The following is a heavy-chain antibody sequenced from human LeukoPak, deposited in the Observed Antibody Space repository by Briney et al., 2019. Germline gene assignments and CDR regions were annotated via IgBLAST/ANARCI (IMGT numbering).Heavy chain of an antibody. V-gene: IGHV4-61*01. J-gene: IGHJ4*02. CDR2: IYYSGST. CDR1: GGSFSSGSYY. D-gene: IGHD2-21*02. CDR3: ASSLAYCGGDCYGPYDY. Sequence: SETLSLTCTVSGGSFSSGSYYWSWIRQPPGKGLEWIGYIYYSGSTNYNPSLKSRVTISVDTSKNQFSLKLSSVTAADTAVYYCASSLAYCGGDCYGPYDYWGQGTLVTVSS.